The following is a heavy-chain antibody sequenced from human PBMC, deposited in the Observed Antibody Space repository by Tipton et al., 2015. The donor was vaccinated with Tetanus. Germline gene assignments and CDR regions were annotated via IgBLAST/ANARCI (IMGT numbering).Heavy chain of an antibody. CDR3: ARDQGGGRVVRLNWLDP. CDR2: INHSGAA. Sequence: TLSLTCAVSGGSFSDFYWSWIRQVPGQGLLWIGEINHSGAANKNPSLKSRVTMSVDTSNKQFSLRLDSVTAADTAVYYCARDQGGGRVVRLNWLDPWGQGTLVTVSS. J-gene: IGHJ5*02. D-gene: IGHD6-6*01. CDR1: GGSFSDFY. V-gene: IGHV4-34*01.